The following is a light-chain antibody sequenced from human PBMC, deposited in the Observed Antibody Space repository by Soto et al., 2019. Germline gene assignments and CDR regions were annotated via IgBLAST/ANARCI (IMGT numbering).Light chain of an antibody. J-gene: IGKJ1*01. CDR2: GAS. CDR3: QQYGSSTPWT. Sequence: EIVLTQSPGTLSLSPGEIATLSCRSSQSVSSSYLAWYQQKPGQAPRLLIYGASSRATGIPDRFSGSGSGKDFTLTISRLEPEDFAVYYCQQYGSSTPWTFGQGTKVDIK. CDR1: QSVSSSY. V-gene: IGKV3-20*01.